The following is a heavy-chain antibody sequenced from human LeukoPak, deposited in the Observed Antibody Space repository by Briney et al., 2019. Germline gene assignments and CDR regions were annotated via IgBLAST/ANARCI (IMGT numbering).Heavy chain of an antibody. V-gene: IGHV3-49*04. CDR3: SRNKMVVTGYLPDY. CDR2: ISSNAYGGTA. J-gene: IGHJ4*02. D-gene: IGHD2-21*02. Sequence: QAGGSLRLSCTTSGFTYGDYAMSWVRQAPGKRLEWIGFISSNAYGGTAEYAASLKDRFTISRDDSKSIAYLHMNSLKTEDTAVYFCSRNKMVVTGYLPDYWGQGTLVTVS. CDR1: GFTYGDYA.